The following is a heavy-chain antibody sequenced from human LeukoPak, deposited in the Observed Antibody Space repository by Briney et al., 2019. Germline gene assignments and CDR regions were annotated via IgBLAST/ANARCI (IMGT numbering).Heavy chain of an antibody. CDR3: ARATYDSSVHFDY. V-gene: IGHV4-61*01. J-gene: IGHJ4*02. CDR1: GGSVSSGSY. Sequence: PSETLSLTCTVSGGSVSSGSYWSWIRQPPGKGLEWIGYIYYSRSTNYNPSLQSRVTISVDTSKSQFSLKLSSATAADTAVYYCARATYDSSVHFDYWGQGTLVTVSS. D-gene: IGHD3-22*01. CDR2: IYYSRST.